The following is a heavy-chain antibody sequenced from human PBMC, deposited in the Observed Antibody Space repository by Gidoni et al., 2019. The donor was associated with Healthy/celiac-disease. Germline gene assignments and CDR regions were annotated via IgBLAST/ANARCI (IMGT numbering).Heavy chain of an antibody. D-gene: IGHD5-12*01. J-gene: IGHJ4*02. CDR1: GGTFSSYA. CDR3: ARGGRDGYAGGYYFDY. Sequence: QVQLVQSGAEVKKPGSSVKVSCKAYGGTFSSYAISWVRQAPGQGLEWMGGIIPIFGTANYAQKFQGRVTITADESTSTAYMELSSLRSEDTAVYYCARGGRDGYAGGYYFDYWGQGTLVTVSS. V-gene: IGHV1-69*01. CDR2: IIPIFGTA.